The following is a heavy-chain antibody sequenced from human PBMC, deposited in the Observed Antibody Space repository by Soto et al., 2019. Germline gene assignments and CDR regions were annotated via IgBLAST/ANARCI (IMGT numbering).Heavy chain of an antibody. D-gene: IGHD3-3*01. CDR2: SRNKVKSYTT. Sequence: EEQLVESGVGLVQPGGYLTLSCAASGFSFSDYYMEWVRQAPGKGLEWVARSRNKVKSYTTDYAASVKGRFTISRDLSKNSLYLEMNNLKTEDTAVYYCSKLEGGWGQGTLVSVSS. CDR3: SKLEGG. J-gene: IGHJ4*02. CDR1: GFSFSDYY. V-gene: IGHV3-72*01.